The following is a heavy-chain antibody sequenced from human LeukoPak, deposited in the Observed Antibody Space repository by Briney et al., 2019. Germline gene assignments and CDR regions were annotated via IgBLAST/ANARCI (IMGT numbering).Heavy chain of an antibody. Sequence: GGSLRLSCAGSGFTFNNYAMYWVRQAPGKGLENVAGIGSNGESTYYADSVKGRFTISRDNSKNTLFLQMGSLRAEDMAVYYCARGNVVGATPPFDYWGQGTLVTVSS. CDR3: ARGNVVGATPPFDY. J-gene: IGHJ4*02. D-gene: IGHD1-26*01. V-gene: IGHV3-64*02. CDR2: IGSNGEST. CDR1: GFTFNNYA.